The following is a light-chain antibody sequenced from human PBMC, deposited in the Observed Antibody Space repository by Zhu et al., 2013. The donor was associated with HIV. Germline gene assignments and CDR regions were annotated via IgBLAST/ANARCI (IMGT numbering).Light chain of an antibody. V-gene: IGKV3-20*01. CDR2: GAS. Sequence: EIVLTQSPGTLSLSPGERATLSCRASQSVNSRYLAWYQQKPGQAPRLLIYGASSRATGIPDRFSGSGSGTDFTLTISRLEPEDLGVYYCQQYDSSPQVTFGPGTRLDIK. CDR3: QQYDSSPQVT. CDR1: QSVNSRY. J-gene: IGKJ3*01.